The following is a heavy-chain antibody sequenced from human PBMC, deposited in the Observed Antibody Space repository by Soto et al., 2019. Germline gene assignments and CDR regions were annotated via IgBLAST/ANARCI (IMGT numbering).Heavy chain of an antibody. CDR3: ARDWGPYWFDP. D-gene: IGHD3-16*01. J-gene: IGHJ5*02. V-gene: IGHV4-61*01. CDR1: GASLSGHSYY. Sequence: PESLWPTCPVSGASLSGHSYYCNWIRQPPGKQMEWIGYIYDSGATKYNPSLKSRVTISQDTSKNQFSLKMNSVTPSDTAVYYCARDWGPYWFDPSGQG. CDR2: IYDSGAT.